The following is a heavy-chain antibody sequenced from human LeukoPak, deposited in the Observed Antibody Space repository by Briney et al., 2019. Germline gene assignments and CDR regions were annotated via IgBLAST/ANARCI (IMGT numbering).Heavy chain of an antibody. Sequence: PSETLSLTCTVSGGSIRSDNHYWSWIRQPPGRGLEWVASIYDNENTYYSSSLKSRLTISVDTSENQFSLKLNSVTAADTAVYYCATLRSSGWPHVKTSWGKGTLVTVSS. J-gene: IGHJ5*02. D-gene: IGHD6-25*01. CDR1: GGSIRSDNHY. CDR3: ATLRSSGWPHVKTS. CDR2: IYDNENT. V-gene: IGHV4-39*01.